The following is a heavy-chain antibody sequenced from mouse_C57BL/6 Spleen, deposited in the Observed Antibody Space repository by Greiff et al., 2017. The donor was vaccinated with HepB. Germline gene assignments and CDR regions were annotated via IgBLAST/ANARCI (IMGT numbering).Heavy chain of an antibody. D-gene: IGHD2-2*01. CDR1: GYTFTSYW. CDR3: ARGYDGAYFDY. V-gene: IGHV1-59*01. CDR2: IDPSDSYT. J-gene: IGHJ2*01. Sequence: QVHVKQPGAELVRPGPSVKLSCKASGYTFTSYWMHWVKQRPGQGLEWIGVIDPSDSYTNYNQKFKGKATLTVDTSSSTAYMQLSSLTSEDSAVYYCARGYDGAYFDYWGQGTTLTVSS.